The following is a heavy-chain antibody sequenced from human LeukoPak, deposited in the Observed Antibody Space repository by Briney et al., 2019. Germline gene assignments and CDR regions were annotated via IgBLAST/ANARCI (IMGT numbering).Heavy chain of an antibody. CDR3: AKSPVSSCRGSFCYPFDY. J-gene: IGHJ4*02. CDR2: ISGSDDGT. CDR1: GFTFSNNA. V-gene: IGHV3-23*01. D-gene: IGHD2-15*01. Sequence: GGSLRLSCAASGFTFSNNAMHWVRQAPGKGLEWVSAISGSDDGTYYADSVKGRFTISRDNSRNTLYLQMNTLRAEDTAVYFCAKSPVSSCRGSFCYPFDYWGQGNLVTVSS.